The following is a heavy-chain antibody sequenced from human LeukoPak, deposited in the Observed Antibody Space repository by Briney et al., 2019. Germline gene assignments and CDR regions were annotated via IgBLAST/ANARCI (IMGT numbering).Heavy chain of an antibody. CDR1: GFTLSSYG. CDR3: AKHSTGVEC. CDR2: ISGSGGST. Sequence: PGGSLRLSCAASGFTLSSYGMHWVRQAPGKGLEWVSAISGSGGSTYYADSVKGRFTISRDNSKNTLYLQMNSLRAEDTAVYYCAKHSTGVECWGRGTLVTVSS. V-gene: IGHV3-23*01. D-gene: IGHD3-10*01. J-gene: IGHJ2*01.